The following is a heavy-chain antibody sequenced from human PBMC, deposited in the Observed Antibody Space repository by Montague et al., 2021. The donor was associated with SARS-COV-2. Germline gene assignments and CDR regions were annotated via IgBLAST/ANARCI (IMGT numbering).Heavy chain of an antibody. Sequence: TLSLTCTVSGGSISSGGYYWSWIRQHPGKGLEWIGNIYYSGSTYYNPSLKSRVTISVDTSKNLFSLKLSSVTAADTAVYYCARAATYFVQDYGMDVWGQGTPVTVSS. CDR3: ARAATYFVQDYGMDV. V-gene: IGHV4-31*03. D-gene: IGHD1-1*01. J-gene: IGHJ6*02. CDR1: GGSISSGGYY. CDR2: IYYSGST.